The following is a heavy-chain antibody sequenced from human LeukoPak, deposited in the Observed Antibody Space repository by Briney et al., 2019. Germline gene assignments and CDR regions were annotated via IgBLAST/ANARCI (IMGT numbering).Heavy chain of an antibody. CDR1: GFTFSDYY. J-gene: IGHJ4*02. V-gene: IGHV3-11*01. D-gene: IGHD3-3*01. CDR2: ISSSGSTI. CDR3: ARGAIESLTIFGVVITSFFDY. Sequence: PGGSLRLSCAASGFTFSDYYMSWIRRAPGKGLEWVSYISSSGSTIYYADSVKGRFTISRDNAKNSLYLQMNSLRAEDTAVYYCARGAIESLTIFGVVITSFFDYWGQGTLVTVSS.